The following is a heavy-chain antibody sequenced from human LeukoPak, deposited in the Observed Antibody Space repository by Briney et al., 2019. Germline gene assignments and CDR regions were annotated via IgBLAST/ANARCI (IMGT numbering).Heavy chain of an antibody. V-gene: IGHV3-23*01. J-gene: IGHJ4*02. Sequence: GGSLRLSCAASGFTFRSYFMTWVRQAPGKGLEWVSDISDDGGSPYYADSVKGRFTISRDNSKNTLYLQMNSLRAEDTAVYYCAKDGGSMVRGVFHYWGQGTLVTVSS. CDR1: GFTFRSYF. CDR3: AKDGGSMVRGVFHY. CDR2: ISDDGGSP. D-gene: IGHD3-10*01.